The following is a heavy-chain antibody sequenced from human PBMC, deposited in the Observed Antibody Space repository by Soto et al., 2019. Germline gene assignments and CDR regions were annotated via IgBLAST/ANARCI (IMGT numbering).Heavy chain of an antibody. D-gene: IGHD6-13*01. CDR2: ISGSGGST. J-gene: IGHJ4*02. V-gene: IGHV3-23*01. CDR3: VNRPDRGSSWYSGY. Sequence: EVQLLESGGGLVQPGGSLRLSCAASGFTFSSYAMSWVRQAPGKGLEWVSAISGSGGSTYYADSVKGRFTISRDNSKNTLYLQMNSLRAEDTAVYYCVNRPDRGSSWYSGYWGQGTLVTVSS. CDR1: GFTFSSYA.